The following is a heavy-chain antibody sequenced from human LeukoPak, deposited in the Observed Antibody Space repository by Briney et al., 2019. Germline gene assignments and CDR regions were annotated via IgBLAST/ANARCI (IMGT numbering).Heavy chain of an antibody. CDR2: ISAYNGNT. J-gene: IGHJ6*03. CDR3: ARIHTPAATRKYYYYYMDG. CDR1: GYTFTSYG. Sequence: ASVTVSCKASGYTFTSYGISWVRQAPGQGLEWMGWISAYNGNTNYAQKLQGRVTMTTDTSTSTAYMELRSLRSDDTAVYYCARIHTPAATRKYYYYYMDGGGKGITVTVS. V-gene: IGHV1-18*01. D-gene: IGHD2-2*01.